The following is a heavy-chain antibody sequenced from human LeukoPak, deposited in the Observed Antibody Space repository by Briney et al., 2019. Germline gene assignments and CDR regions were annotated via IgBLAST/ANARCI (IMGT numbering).Heavy chain of an antibody. J-gene: IGHJ4*02. CDR3: ARAPEMATLHFDY. D-gene: IGHD5-24*01. V-gene: IGHV1-69*05. Sequence: SVKVSCKASGGTFSSYAISWVRQAPGQGLEWMGGIIPIFGTANYAQKFQGRVTITTDESTSTAYMELSSLRSEDTAVYYCARAPEMATLHFDYWGQGTLVSVSS. CDR1: GGTFSSYA. CDR2: IIPIFGTA.